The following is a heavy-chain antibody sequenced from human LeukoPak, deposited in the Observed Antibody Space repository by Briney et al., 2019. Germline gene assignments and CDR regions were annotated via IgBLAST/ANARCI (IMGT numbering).Heavy chain of an antibody. J-gene: IGHJ4*02. CDR1: GYTFTSYG. Sequence: ASVKVSCKASGYTFTSYGISWVRQAPGQGLEWMGCISAYNGNTNYAQKLQGRITMTTDTSTSTAYMELRSPRSDDTAVYYCATINLRGDPTRGYWGQGTLVTVSS. CDR2: ISAYNGNT. V-gene: IGHV1-18*01. CDR3: ATINLRGDPTRGY. D-gene: IGHD4-17*01.